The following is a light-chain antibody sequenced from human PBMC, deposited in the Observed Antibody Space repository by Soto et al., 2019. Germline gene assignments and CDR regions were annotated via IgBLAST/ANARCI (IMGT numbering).Light chain of an antibody. CDR1: QSVSSSY. CDR3: QQYDHLPLT. Sequence: EIVLTQSPATVSLSPGERATLSCRASQSVSSSYLAWYQQKPGQAPRLLIYGASSRATGIPDRFSGSGSGTDFTFTISSLQPEDIATYYCQQYDHLPLTFGGGTKVDIK. CDR2: GAS. V-gene: IGKV3-20*01. J-gene: IGKJ4*01.